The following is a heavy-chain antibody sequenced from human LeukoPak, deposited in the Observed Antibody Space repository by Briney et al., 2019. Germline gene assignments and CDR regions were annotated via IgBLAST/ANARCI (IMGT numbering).Heavy chain of an antibody. CDR3: ARERGGQRTGQFDQ. D-gene: IGHD1-1*01. J-gene: IGHJ4*01. Sequence: PSETLSLTCTVSGDSIRSSYWSWIGQPPGETLEWDGYIYYSGSANYNPSLKDRVSMSVDTSKNQLSLRLSSVTAADTAVYYCARERGGQRTGQFDQWGHGLLVTVSS. CDR1: GDSIRSSY. V-gene: IGHV4-59*01. CDR2: IYYSGSA.